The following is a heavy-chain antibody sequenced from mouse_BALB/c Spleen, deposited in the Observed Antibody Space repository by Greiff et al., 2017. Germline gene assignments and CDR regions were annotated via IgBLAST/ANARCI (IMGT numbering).Heavy chain of an antibody. CDR1: GFTFSSYG. CDR2: ISSGGSYT. CDR3: ARRGGDYDPWFAY. Sequence: EVQGVESGGDLVKPGGSLKLSCAASGFTFSSYGMSWVRQTPDKRLEWVATISSGGSYTYYPDSVKGRFTISRDNAKNTLYLQMSSLKSEDTAMYYCARRGGDYDPWFAYWGQGTLVTVSA. D-gene: IGHD2-4*01. V-gene: IGHV5-6*01. J-gene: IGHJ3*01.